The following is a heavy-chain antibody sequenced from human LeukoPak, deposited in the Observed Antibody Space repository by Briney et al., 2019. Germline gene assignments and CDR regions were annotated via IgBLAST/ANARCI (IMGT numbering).Heavy chain of an antibody. V-gene: IGHV3-11*01. CDR2: ISTCDNTI. D-gene: IGHD4-23*01. J-gene: IGHJ4*02. CDR1: KFTFSDYY. Sequence: GGSLRLSCAASKFTFSDYYMSWIRQTPGKGLEWLSYISTCDNTIQYADSVKGRFTISRNNANNSVFLQMNNLRAEDSAIYYCARGARWAYYFDYWGQGSLVTVSS. CDR3: ARGARWAYYFDY.